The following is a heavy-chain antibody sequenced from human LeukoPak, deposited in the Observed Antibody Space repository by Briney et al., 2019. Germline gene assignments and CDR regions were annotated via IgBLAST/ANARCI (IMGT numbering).Heavy chain of an antibody. V-gene: IGHV1-2*02. CDR2: INPNSGGT. J-gene: IGHJ5*02. CDR1: GYTFSGYY. Sequence: ASVKVSCKASGYTFSGYYLHRVRQAPGQGLEWMGSINPNSGGTNYAQKFQGRVTMTTDTSMSTAYMELSRLTSDDTAVYYCARAGGRSWFDPWGQGTLVTVSS. CDR3: ARAGGRSWFDP.